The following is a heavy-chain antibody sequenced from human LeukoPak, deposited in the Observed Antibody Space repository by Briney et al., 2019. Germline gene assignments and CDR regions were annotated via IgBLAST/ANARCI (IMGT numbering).Heavy chain of an antibody. CDR3: AKAFDYNGLRGEGGSFDC. D-gene: IGHD4-11*01. Sequence: GGSLRLSCVASGFSFSKNDMHWVRQTAERGLEWVSAIGVAGETYYADPVKGRFTISRENGKNSVYLQMNSLRAGDTAVYFCAKAFDYNGLRGEGGSFDCWGQGALVTVSS. J-gene: IGHJ4*02. CDR2: IGVAGET. V-gene: IGHV3-13*01. CDR1: GFSFSKND.